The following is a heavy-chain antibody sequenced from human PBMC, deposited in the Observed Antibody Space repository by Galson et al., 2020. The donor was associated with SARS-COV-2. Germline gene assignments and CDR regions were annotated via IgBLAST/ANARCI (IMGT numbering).Heavy chain of an antibody. V-gene: IGHV3-23*01. CDR3: AKDLGIAYRQTSFDF. CDR2: ITRNGGDT. CDR1: GFTFTNYP. J-gene: IGHJ4*02. Sequence: GGSLRLSCAASGFTFTNYPMTWVRQAPGKGLEWVSGITRNGGDTYYADSVKGRFTISRDNSKDTLYLQMNSLRAGDTAIYYCAKDLGIAYRQTSFDFWGQGTLVTVSS. D-gene: IGHD6-13*01.